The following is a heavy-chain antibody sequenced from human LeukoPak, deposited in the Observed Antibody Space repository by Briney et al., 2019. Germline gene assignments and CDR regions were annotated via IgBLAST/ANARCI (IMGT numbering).Heavy chain of an antibody. J-gene: IGHJ4*02. CDR2: ISGSGGST. CDR1: GFTFSNAW. V-gene: IGHV3-23*01. D-gene: IGHD6-19*01. CDR3: AKVMGEWLPLLFDY. Sequence: GGSLRLSCAASGFTFSNAWMNWVRQAPGKGLEWVSAISGSGGSTYYADSVKGRFTISRDNSKNTLYLQMNSLRAEDTAVYYCAKVMGEWLPLLFDYWGQGTLVTVSS.